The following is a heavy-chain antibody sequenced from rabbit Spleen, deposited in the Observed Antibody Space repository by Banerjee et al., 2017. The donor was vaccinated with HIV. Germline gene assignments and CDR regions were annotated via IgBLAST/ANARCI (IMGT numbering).Heavy chain of an antibody. J-gene: IGHJ4*01. CDR1: GVSFSSSDY. CDR3: ARDLTGVIGWNFGW. CDR2: IYAGSSGST. V-gene: IGHV1S40*01. Sequence: QSLEESGGDLVKPGASLTLTCTASGVSFSSSDYMCWVRQAPGKGLEWIACIYAGSSGSTYYASWVNGRFTISKTSSTTVTLQMTSLTAADTATYFCARDLTGVIGWNFGWWGPGTLVTVS. D-gene: IGHD1-1*01.